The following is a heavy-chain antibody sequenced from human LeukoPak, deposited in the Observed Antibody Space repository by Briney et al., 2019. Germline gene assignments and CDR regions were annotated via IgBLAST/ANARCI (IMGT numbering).Heavy chain of an antibody. Sequence: SETLSLTCTVSGGSISSYYWSWIRQPPGKGLEWIGYIYYSGSTNYNPSLKSRVTISVDTSKNQFSLKLSSVTAADTAVNYCASTDYGDYYFDYWGQGTLVTVSS. V-gene: IGHV4-59*01. CDR3: ASTDYGDYYFDY. CDR2: IYYSGST. CDR1: GGSISSYY. J-gene: IGHJ4*02. D-gene: IGHD4-17*01.